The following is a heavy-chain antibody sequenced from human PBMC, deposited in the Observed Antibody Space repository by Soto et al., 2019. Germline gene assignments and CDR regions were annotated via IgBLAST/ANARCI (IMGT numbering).Heavy chain of an antibody. CDR2: IYYSGST. Sequence: QVQLQESGPGLVKPSQTLSLTCTVSGGSISSGGYYWSWIRQHPGKGLEWIGYIYYSGSTYYNPSLKSRVTISVDTSKNQFTLKLSSVTAADTAVYYCARTIAAAGTAFDYWGQGTLVTVSS. CDR1: GGSISSGGYY. CDR3: ARTIAAAGTAFDY. J-gene: IGHJ4*02. D-gene: IGHD6-13*01. V-gene: IGHV4-31*03.